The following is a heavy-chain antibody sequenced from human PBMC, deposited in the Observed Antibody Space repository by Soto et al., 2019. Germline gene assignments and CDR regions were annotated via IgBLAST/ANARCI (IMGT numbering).Heavy chain of an antibody. CDR2: IIPIFGTA. Sequence: QVQLVQSGAEVKKPGSSVKVSCKAPGGTFSSYFINWVRQAPGQGLEWMGEIIPIFGTANYAQKFQGRVTITADESTSTAYMELSSLRSEDTAVYYCARDGGRHSGGIDYWGQGTLVTVSS. D-gene: IGHD1-26*01. CDR3: ARDGGRHSGGIDY. V-gene: IGHV1-69*01. CDR1: GGTFSSYF. J-gene: IGHJ4*02.